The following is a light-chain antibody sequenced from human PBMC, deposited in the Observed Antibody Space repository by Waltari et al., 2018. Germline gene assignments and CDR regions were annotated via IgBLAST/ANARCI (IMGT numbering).Light chain of an antibody. CDR2: GNS. J-gene: IGLJ1*01. CDR1: SSNIGAGYD. V-gene: IGLV1-40*01. CDR3: QSYDSSLSGYV. Sequence: QSVLTQPPSVSGAPGQRVTISCTGSSSNIGAGYDVHWYQQLPGTAPKLLIYGNSKRPSGVPDRCSGSKSGTSASLAITGLQAEDEADYYCQSYDSSLSGYVVGTGTKVTVL.